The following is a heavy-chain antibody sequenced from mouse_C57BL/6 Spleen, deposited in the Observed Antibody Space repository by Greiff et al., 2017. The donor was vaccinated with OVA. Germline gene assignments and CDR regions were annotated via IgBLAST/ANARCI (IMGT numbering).Heavy chain of an antibody. CDR3: TREAANLGFAY. Sequence: EVQVVESGEGLVKPGGSLKLSCAASGFTFSSYAMSWVRQTPEKRLEWVAYISSGGDYIYYADTVKGRFTISRDNARNTLYLQMSSLKSEDTAMYYCTREAANLGFAYWGQGTLVTVSA. J-gene: IGHJ3*01. D-gene: IGHD6-1*01. CDR2: ISSGGDYI. CDR1: GFTFSSYA. V-gene: IGHV5-9-1*02.